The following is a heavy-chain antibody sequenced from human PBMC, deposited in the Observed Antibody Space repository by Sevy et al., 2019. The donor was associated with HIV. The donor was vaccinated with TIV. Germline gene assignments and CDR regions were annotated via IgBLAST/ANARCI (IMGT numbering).Heavy chain of an antibody. V-gene: IGHV3-9*01. CDR3: VKDLGGIETLDYYSYYGMDV. Sequence: GGSLRLSCVASGFSFDDYAMHWVRQVPGKSPEWVSVLSWNSNKIGYADPVKGRFTISRDSARNSVYLQMSSLRPEDTALYYCVKDLGGIETLDYYSYYGMDVWGQGTTVTVSS. J-gene: IGHJ6*02. CDR2: LSWNSNKI. CDR1: GFSFDDYA. D-gene: IGHD3-16*01.